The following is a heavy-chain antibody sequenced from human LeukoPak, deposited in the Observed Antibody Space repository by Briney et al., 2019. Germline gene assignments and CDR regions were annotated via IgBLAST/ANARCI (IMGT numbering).Heavy chain of an antibody. CDR3: AKVGYSSSWYFDY. Sequence: GGSLRLSCAASGFTFSSYAMSWVRQAPGKGLEWVSAISGSGGSTYYADSVKGRFNISRDNSKNTLYLQMNSLRAEDTAVYYCAKVGYSSSWYFDYWGQGTLVTVSS. CDR2: ISGSGGST. J-gene: IGHJ4*02. CDR1: GFTFSSYA. D-gene: IGHD6-13*01. V-gene: IGHV3-23*01.